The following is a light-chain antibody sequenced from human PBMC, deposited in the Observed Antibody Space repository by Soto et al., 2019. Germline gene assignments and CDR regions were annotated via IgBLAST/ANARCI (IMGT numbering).Light chain of an antibody. CDR1: QGITDF. V-gene: IGKV1-9*01. CDR2: AAS. CDR3: QQFNVHPLT. Sequence: DIQLTQSPSFLSASVGDRVTISCRASQGITDFLAWYQQKPGKAPKLLIYAASTLQSGVPSRFSGSASGTEFTLTISSLQPEDFATYFCQQFNVHPLTFGGGTMLEIK. J-gene: IGKJ4*01.